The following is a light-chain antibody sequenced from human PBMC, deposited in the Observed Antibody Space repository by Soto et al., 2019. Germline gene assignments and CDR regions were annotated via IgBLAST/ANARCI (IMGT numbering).Light chain of an antibody. V-gene: IGKV1-5*03. CDR2: KAS. Sequence: DIQMTQSPSTLSASVGDRVTITCRASQSISSWLAWYQQKPGKAPKLLIYKASSLESGVPSRFSGSGSGTAFTLTISSLQPDDFATYSCQQYNSSPSTFGQGTKVEIK. CDR3: QQYNSSPST. CDR1: QSISSW. J-gene: IGKJ1*01.